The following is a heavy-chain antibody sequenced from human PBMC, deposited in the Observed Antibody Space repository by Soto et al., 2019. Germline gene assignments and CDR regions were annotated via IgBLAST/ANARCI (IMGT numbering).Heavy chain of an antibody. D-gene: IGHD5-12*01. J-gene: IGHJ5*02. CDR2: SIPIFGTT. CDR3: AKDGGADGYFGNWLDP. CDR1: GGTFSNYA. Sequence: QVHLVQSGAEVKKPGSSVNVSCKASGGTFSNYAITWVRQAPGQGLEWVGTSIPIFGTTNVAQKFQGRVTVTADESTTTAYMELSGLRSDDTAVYYCAKDGGADGYFGNWLDPWGQGTLVTVSS. V-gene: IGHV1-69*15.